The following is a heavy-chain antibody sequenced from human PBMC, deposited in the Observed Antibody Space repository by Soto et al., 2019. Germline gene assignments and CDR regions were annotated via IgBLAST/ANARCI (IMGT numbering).Heavy chain of an antibody. CDR1: GGSITSSY. V-gene: IGHV4-59*01. CDR2: IYDTGISGYTPST. CDR3: ARGEDAFFYYGLDV. Sequence: SEPLSLTCTVSGGSITSSYWSWIRRPPGKGLEWIAYIYDTGISGYTPSTSYNPSLKSRVTMSVDTSKSQFSLKLTSVTAADTAVYYCARGEDAFFYYGLDVWGQGIKVTVYS. J-gene: IGHJ6*02.